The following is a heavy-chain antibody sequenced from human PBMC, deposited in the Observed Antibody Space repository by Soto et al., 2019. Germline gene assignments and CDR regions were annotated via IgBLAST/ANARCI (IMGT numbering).Heavy chain of an antibody. CDR1: GGSISSYY. CDR2: IYYSGST. D-gene: IGHD3-3*01. J-gene: IGHJ3*02. V-gene: IGHV4-59*08. CDR3: ARRVVIPPGHDAFDI. Sequence: QVQLQESGPGLVKPSETLSLTCTVSGGSISSYYWSWIRQPPGKGLEWIGYIYYSGSTNYNPSLRRRVTISVDTSKNQFSLKLSSVTAADTAVYYCARRVVIPPGHDAFDIWGQGTMVTVSS.